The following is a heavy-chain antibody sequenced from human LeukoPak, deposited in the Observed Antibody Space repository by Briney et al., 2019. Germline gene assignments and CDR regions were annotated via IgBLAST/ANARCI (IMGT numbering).Heavy chain of an antibody. D-gene: IGHD6-13*01. V-gene: IGHV4-34*01. Sequence: SETLSLTCAVYGGSFSGYYWSWIRQPPGKGLEWIGEINHSGSTNYNPSLKSRVTMSVDMPKNQFSLKLNSATAADTAVYYCARRRLNPYSSSWFSAPDWYFDLWGRGTLVTVSS. CDR3: ARRRLNPYSSSWFSAPDWYFDL. J-gene: IGHJ2*01. CDR1: GGSFSGYY. CDR2: INHSGST.